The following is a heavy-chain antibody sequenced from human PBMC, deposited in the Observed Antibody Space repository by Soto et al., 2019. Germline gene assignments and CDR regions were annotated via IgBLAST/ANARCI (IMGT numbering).Heavy chain of an antibody. D-gene: IGHD5-12*01. V-gene: IGHV3-23*01. CDR3: AKGDGYIGAPNFDY. J-gene: IGHJ4*02. Sequence: PGGSLRLSCAASGFTFSSYAMSWVRQTPGKGLEWVSAISGSGGSTYYADSVKGRFTISRDNSKNTLYLQMNSLRAEDTAVYYCAKGDGYIGAPNFDYWGQGTLVTVSS. CDR2: ISGSGGST. CDR1: GFTFSSYA.